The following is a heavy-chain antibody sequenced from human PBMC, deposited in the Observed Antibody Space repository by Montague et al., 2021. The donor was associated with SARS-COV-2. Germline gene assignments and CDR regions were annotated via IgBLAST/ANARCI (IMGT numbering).Heavy chain of an antibody. CDR2: MYYTGHT. V-gene: IGHV4-61*01. J-gene: IGHJ4*02. CDR3: ARSRANVPSRPGFDY. Sequence: SETLSLTCTVSGXSVASGNFYWSWIRQPPGKGLEWIGYMYYTGHTNYNPSLESRVTMPVDPSKNQFSLTLTSVTAADTAVYYCARSRANVPSRPGFDYWGQGALVTVS. CDR1: GXSVASGNFY. D-gene: IGHD6-6*01.